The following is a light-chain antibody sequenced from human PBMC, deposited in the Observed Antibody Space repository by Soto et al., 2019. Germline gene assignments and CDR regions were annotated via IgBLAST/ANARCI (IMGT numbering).Light chain of an antibody. CDR3: QQYDDWPGT. V-gene: IGKV3-15*01. CDR1: QSVSSN. J-gene: IGKJ1*01. Sequence: EIVMTQSPATLSVSPGERATLSCRASQSVSSNLDWYQQKPGQAPRLVIYGASTRATGIPARFSGSGSGTEFTLTISSLQSEDFAVYYCQQYDDWPGTFGQGTKVEIK. CDR2: GAS.